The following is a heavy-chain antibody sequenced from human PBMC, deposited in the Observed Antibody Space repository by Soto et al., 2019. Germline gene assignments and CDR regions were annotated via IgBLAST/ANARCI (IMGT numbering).Heavy chain of an antibody. J-gene: IGHJ6*02. CDR1: GYTFTSYD. D-gene: IGHD3-9*01. CDR3: ARTNRPYYDILTGYYGHYYYYGMDV. CDR2: MNPNSGNT. Sequence: GASVKVSCKASGYTFTSYDINWVRQATGQGLEWMGWMNPNSGNTGYAQKFQGRVTMTRNTSISTAYMELSSLRSEDTAVYYCARTNRPYYDILTGYYGHYYYYGMDVWGQG. V-gene: IGHV1-8*01.